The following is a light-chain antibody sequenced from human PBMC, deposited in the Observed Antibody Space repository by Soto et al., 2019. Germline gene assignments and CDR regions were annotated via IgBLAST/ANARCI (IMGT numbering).Light chain of an antibody. CDR1: QSVGTK. J-gene: IGKJ5*01. CDR2: GAS. V-gene: IGKV3-15*01. Sequence: ELVMTQSPDTLSVSPGERATLSCRASQSVGTKLAWYQQKPGQAPGLLIYGASTRATGLPARFSGSGSGTEFTLTISSLQSEDFALYYCQQYNNWPYTFGQGTRLEI. CDR3: QQYNNWPYT.